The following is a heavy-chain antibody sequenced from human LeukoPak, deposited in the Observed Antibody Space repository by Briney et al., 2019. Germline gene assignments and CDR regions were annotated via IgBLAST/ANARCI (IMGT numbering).Heavy chain of an antibody. CDR1: GFIVSSNY. D-gene: IGHD3-22*01. CDR2: IYSRGTT. V-gene: IGHV3-66*01. J-gene: IGHJ4*02. Sequence: GGSLRLSCAASGFIVSSNYMSWVRQAPGKGLEWVSVIYSRGTTYYADSVKGRFTISRDNRKNTLYRQMNSLRAEDTAVYYCARTRTYSYDSSGHYYPTHFDYWGQGTLVTVSS. CDR3: ARTRTYSYDSSGHYYPTHFDY.